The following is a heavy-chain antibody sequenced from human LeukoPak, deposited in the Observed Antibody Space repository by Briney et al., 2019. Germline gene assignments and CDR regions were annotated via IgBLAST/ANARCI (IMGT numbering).Heavy chain of an antibody. V-gene: IGHV4-59*01. CDR1: GASISTFY. CDR3: ARSSDDAFDI. Sequence: PSETLSLTCTVSGASISTFYWSWIRQPPGKGLEWIGYLYFSGSTNYNPSLKSRVTISSDTSKNQLSLRLSSVTAADTAVYYCARSSDDAFDIWGQGTMVTVSS. CDR2: LYFSGST. J-gene: IGHJ3*02.